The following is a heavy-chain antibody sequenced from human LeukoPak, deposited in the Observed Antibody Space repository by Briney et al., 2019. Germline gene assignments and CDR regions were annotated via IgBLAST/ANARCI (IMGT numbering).Heavy chain of an antibody. CDR1: GFTFSNYW. J-gene: IGHJ4*02. CDR3: AGAYSAYDPFDY. V-gene: IGHV3-74*01. CDR2: LNADGNSI. Sequence: GGSLRLSCAASGFTFSNYWMHWVRQAPGKGLVWVSRLNADGNSIAYADSVRGRFTISRDNAKNTVHLQMNSLRVEDTAIYFCAGAYSAYDPFDYWGQGILVTVSS. D-gene: IGHD5-12*01.